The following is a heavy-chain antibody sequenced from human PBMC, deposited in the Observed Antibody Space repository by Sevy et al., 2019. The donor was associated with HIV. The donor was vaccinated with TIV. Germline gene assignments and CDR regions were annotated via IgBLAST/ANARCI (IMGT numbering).Heavy chain of an antibody. CDR3: GRGPYDSSPEYYYYYGMDV. CDR2: MNPDSGNK. D-gene: IGHD3-3*01. J-gene: IGHJ6*02. CDR1: GYIFTNYE. Sequence: ASVKVSCKASGYIFTNYEINWVRQATGQGLEWLGRMNPDSGNKDYAQKFQGRVTMTRNTSLSTAYMELSSLSSEDTAVYFCGRGPYDSSPEYYYYYGMDVWGQGTPVTVSS. V-gene: IGHV1-8*01.